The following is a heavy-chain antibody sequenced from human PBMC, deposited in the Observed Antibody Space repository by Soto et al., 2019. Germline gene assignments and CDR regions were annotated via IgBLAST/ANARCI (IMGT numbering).Heavy chain of an antibody. V-gene: IGHV3-33*01. Sequence: VAVIWYDGSNKYYADSVKGRFTISRDNSKNTLYLQMNSLRAEDTAVYYCAREAQQTLGYCSGGSCFPNDYWGQGTLVTVSS. J-gene: IGHJ4*02. CDR3: AREAQQTLGYCSGGSCFPNDY. CDR2: IWYDGSNK. D-gene: IGHD2-15*01.